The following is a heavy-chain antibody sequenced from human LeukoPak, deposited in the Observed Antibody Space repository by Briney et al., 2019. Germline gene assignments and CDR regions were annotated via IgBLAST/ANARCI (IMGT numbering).Heavy chain of an antibody. J-gene: IGHJ6*03. Sequence: GRSLRLSCTASGFTFGDYAMSWVRQAPGKGLEWVSAISGSGGSTYYADSVKGRFTISRDNSKNTLYLQMNSLRAEDTAVYYCAKSPGRAAISAITYYYYYYMDVWGKGTTVTVSS. CDR3: AKSPGRAAISAITYYYYYYMDV. CDR2: ISGSGGST. CDR1: GFTFGDYA. V-gene: IGHV3-23*01. D-gene: IGHD2-2*02.